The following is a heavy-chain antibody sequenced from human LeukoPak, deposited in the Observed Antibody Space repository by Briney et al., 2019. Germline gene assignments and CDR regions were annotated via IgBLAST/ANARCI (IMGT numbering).Heavy chain of an antibody. CDR2: IYYSGST. Sequence: NPSETLSLTCTVSGGSISSSSYYWGWIRQPPGKGLEWIGSIYYSGSTYYNPSLKSRVTISVDTSKNQFSLKLSSVTAADTAVYYCATDLNWGHDAFDIWGQGTMVTVSS. V-gene: IGHV4-39*01. CDR3: ATDLNWGHDAFDI. D-gene: IGHD7-27*01. J-gene: IGHJ3*02. CDR1: GGSISSSSYY.